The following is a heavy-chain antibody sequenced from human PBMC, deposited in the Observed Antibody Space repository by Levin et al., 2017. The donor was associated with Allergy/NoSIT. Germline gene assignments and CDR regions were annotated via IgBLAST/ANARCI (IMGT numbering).Heavy chain of an antibody. D-gene: IGHD6-19*01. CDR1: GFSLSTSGVG. CDR3: AHGVGGWYPSYFQH. CDR2: IYWDDDK. Sequence: SGPTLVKPTQTLTLTCTFSGFSLSTSGVGVGWIRQPPGKALEWLALIYWDDDKRYSPSLKSRLTITKDTSKNQVVLTMTNMDPVDTATYYCAHGVGGWYPSYFQHWGQGTLVTVSS. J-gene: IGHJ1*01. V-gene: IGHV2-5*02.